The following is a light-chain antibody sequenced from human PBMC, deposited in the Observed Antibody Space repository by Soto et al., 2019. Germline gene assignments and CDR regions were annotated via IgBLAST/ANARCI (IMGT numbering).Light chain of an antibody. CDR1: QGINDF. CDR2: AAF. V-gene: IGKV1-16*02. CDR3: QQYHSYPVT. Sequence: DIQMTQSPSSLSASVGDTAAITCRASQGINDFLAWFQRKPGKAPKPLISAAFSLHSGVPSKVSCNGSDGDVTGTISSLQHEDSAPYYGQQYHSYPVTFGGGTKVEIK. J-gene: IGKJ4*01.